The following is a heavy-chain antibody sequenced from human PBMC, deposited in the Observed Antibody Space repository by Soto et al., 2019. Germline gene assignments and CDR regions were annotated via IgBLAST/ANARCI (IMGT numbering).Heavy chain of an antibody. CDR2: ISGSGGDT. J-gene: IGHJ4*02. Sequence: EVQLLESGGGLVQPGGSLRLSCSASGFTFTSYAMSWVRQAPGKGMEWVSVISGSGGDTKNADSVKGRFTISRDIFKNMMYLQLNRLSAEDTAVYYCARHDFWALYNTGLESWGQGTLVTVSS. CDR3: ARHDFWALYNTGLES. D-gene: IGHD3-3*01. CDR1: GFTFTSYA. V-gene: IGHV3-23*01.